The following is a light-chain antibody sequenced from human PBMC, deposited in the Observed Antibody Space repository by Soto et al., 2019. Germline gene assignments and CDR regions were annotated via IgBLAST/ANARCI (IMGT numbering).Light chain of an antibody. CDR1: SSDVGDYNY. J-gene: IGLJ2*01. V-gene: IGLV2-8*01. CDR2: EVS. CDR3: SSFVGSPVV. Sequence: QSALTQPPSASGSPGQSVTIPCTGTSSDVGDYNYVSWYQQHPGKVPKLLIYEVSKRPSGVPDRFSGSKSGNTASLTVSGLQAEDEADYYCSSFVGSPVVFGGGTKVTVL.